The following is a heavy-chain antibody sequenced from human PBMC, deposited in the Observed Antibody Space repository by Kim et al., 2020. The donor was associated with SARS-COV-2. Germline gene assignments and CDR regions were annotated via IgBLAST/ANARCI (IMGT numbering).Heavy chain of an antibody. D-gene: IGHD6-13*01. J-gene: IGHJ4*02. Sequence: GGSLRLSCAASGFTFSSYAMSWVRQAPGKGLEWVSAISGSGDSTYYAAPVKGRFTISRDNSKNTLYLQMNSLRAEDTAVYYCARDHGISTSCYFLDYWGQGTRVTVSS. CDR1: GFTFSSYA. CDR3: ARDHGISTSCYFLDY. CDR2: ISGSGDST. V-gene: IGHV3-23*01.